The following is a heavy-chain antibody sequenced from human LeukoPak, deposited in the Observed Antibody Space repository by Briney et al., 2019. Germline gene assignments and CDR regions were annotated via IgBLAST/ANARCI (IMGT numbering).Heavy chain of an antibody. CDR2: IGGSGGST. CDR3: AKVTSGYDTRDY. J-gene: IGHJ4*02. CDR1: GFTFSSYA. D-gene: IGHD5-12*01. V-gene: IGHV3-23*01. Sequence: GGSLRLSCAASGFTFSSYAMSWVRQAPGKGLEWVPAIGGSGGSTYYTDSVKGRFTISRDNSKNTLYLQMNSLRAEDTAVYYCAKVTSGYDTRDYWGQGTLVTVSS.